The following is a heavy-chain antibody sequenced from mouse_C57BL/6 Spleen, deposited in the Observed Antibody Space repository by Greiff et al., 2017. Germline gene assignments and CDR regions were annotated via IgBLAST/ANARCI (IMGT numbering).Heavy chain of an antibody. Sequence: EVQGVESGGGLVKPGGSLKLSCAASGFTFSSYAMSWVRQTPEKRLEWVATISDGGSYTYYPDNVKGRFTISRDNAKNNLYLQMSHLKSEDTAMYYCAREGYYGSNAMDYWGQGTSVTVSS. D-gene: IGHD1-1*01. CDR3: AREGYYGSNAMDY. CDR1: GFTFSSYA. CDR2: ISDGGSYT. V-gene: IGHV5-4*01. J-gene: IGHJ4*01.